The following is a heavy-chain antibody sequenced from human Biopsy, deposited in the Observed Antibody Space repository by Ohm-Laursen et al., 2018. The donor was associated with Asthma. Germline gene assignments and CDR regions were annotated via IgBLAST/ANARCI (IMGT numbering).Heavy chain of an antibody. J-gene: IGHJ6*02. CDR1: GDSLGSLINYA. D-gene: IGHD5-12*01. Sequence: GSSVKVSCKVSGDSLGSLINYAISWVRQAPRQGLEWMGGLIPALGTADYAPMFEGRVTITADESTSTAYLELTSLRFEDTAVYYCARGYSGTDRIVYYYSGMEVWGQGTTVTVSS. V-gene: IGHV1-69*01. CDR2: LIPALGTA. CDR3: ARGYSGTDRIVYYYSGMEV.